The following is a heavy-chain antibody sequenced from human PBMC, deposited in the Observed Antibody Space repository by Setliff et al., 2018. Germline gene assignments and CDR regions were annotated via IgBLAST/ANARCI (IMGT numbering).Heavy chain of an antibody. CDR3: ARDGYPGTS. D-gene: IGHD2-2*03. CDR1: GFTFSDYY. Sequence: SLKISCAASGFTFSDYYMSWIRQAPGKGLEWVSYITSSGTTTLYTDSVKGRFAISRDNARNSLYLQMNSLRVEDTAVYYCARDGYPGTSWGQGTLVTVSS. J-gene: IGHJ5*02. V-gene: IGHV3-11*01. CDR2: ITSSGTTT.